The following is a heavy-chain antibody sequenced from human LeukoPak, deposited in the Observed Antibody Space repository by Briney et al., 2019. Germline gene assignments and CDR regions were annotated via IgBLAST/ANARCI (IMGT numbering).Heavy chain of an antibody. CDR3: ARVEGGIAAAGTFDY. CDR2: IKQDGSEE. V-gene: IGHV3-7*01. D-gene: IGHD6-13*01. Sequence: GGSLRLSCAASGFTFSSYWMSWVRQAPGKGLEWVANIKQDGSEEYYVDSVKGRFTISRDNAKNSLYLQMNSLRAEDTAVYYCARVEGGIAAAGTFDYWGQGTLVTVSS. CDR1: GFTFSSYW. J-gene: IGHJ4*02.